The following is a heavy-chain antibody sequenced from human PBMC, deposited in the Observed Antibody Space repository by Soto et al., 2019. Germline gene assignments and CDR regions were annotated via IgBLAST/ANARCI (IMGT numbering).Heavy chain of an antibody. D-gene: IGHD2-21*02. CDR1: GGSFSGYY. CDR2: INHTGST. V-gene: IGHV4-34*01. Sequence: QVQLQQWGAGLLKPSETLSLTCGVYGGSFSGYYWSWIRQPPGKGLEWIGEINHTGSTKYNPSLKSRVTISVATSKSQFSLKLYSVTAADTAVYYCAREGMDTDFSFDYWGQGTLVTVSS. J-gene: IGHJ4*02. CDR3: AREGMDTDFSFDY.